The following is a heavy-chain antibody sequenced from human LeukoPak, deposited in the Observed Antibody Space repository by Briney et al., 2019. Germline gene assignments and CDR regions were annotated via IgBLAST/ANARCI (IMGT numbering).Heavy chain of an antibody. CDR3: ARDGFLGPVTAYLDY. Sequence: GGSLRLSCAASGFTFSSYAMHWVRHAPGKGLVGVSRVKSDGSSTSYADSVKGRFTISRDNASNTLYLPMNSLRAEDTAVYYCARDGFLGPVTAYLDYWGQGTPVTVSS. V-gene: IGHV3-74*01. CDR1: GFTFSSYA. D-gene: IGHD2-21*02. CDR2: VKSDGSST. J-gene: IGHJ4*02.